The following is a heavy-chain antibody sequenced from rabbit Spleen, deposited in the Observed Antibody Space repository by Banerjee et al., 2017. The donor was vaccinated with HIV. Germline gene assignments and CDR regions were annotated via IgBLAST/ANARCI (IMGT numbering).Heavy chain of an antibody. Sequence: QEQLEESGGGLVKPGGTLTLTCTASGFSFNNIYWICWVRQAPGKGLEWITCIDTGDGDTYYANWAKGRFTISKTSSTTVTLQMTSLTAADTATYFCARNYVSAFDPGGPGTLVTVS. CDR1: GFSFNNIYW. V-gene: IGHV1S45*01. J-gene: IGHJ2*01. CDR2: IDTGDGDT. CDR3: ARNYVSAFDP. D-gene: IGHD1-1*01.